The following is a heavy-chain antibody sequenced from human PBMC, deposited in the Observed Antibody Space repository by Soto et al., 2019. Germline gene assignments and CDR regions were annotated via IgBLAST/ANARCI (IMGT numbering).Heavy chain of an antibody. CDR3: AKDIGVVRGVILVDYYYYYGMDV. CDR1: GFTFSSYG. Sequence: GGSLRLSCAASGFTFSSYGMHWVRQAPGKGLEWVAVISYDGSNKYYADSVKGRFTISRDNSKNTLYLQMNSLRAEDTAVYYCAKDIGVVRGVILVDYYYYYGMDVWGQGTTATVSS. V-gene: IGHV3-30*18. D-gene: IGHD3-10*01. J-gene: IGHJ6*02. CDR2: ISYDGSNK.